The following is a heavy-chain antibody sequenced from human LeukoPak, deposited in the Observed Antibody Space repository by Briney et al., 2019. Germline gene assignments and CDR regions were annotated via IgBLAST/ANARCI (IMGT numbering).Heavy chain of an antibody. CDR2: INTDGRIT. CDR3: ARDYGGDSGDFDY. CDR1: GFTFNNYW. J-gene: IGHJ4*02. Sequence: GGSLRLSCAASGFTFNNYWIHWVRQVPGEGLVWVSRINTDGRITTYADSVKGRFTISRDNAKNTVHLQMNSLRAEDTAVYYCARDYGGDSGDFDYWGQGTLVTVSS. D-gene: IGHD4-23*01. V-gene: IGHV3-74*01.